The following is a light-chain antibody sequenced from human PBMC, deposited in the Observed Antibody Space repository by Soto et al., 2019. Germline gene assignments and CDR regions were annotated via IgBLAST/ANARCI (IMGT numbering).Light chain of an antibody. CDR1: QSLLRSNGFNY. CDR3: MQTLQTPWT. Sequence: DIVMTQSPLSLTVTPGEPASVSCSSSQSLLRSNGFNYLEWFLQKPGQSPQLLINLGSNRASGDPDRFSGTGSATNFTLKISRVEAEDVGVFYCMQTLQTPWTFGQGTKVEIK. V-gene: IGKV2-28*01. CDR2: LGS. J-gene: IGKJ1*01.